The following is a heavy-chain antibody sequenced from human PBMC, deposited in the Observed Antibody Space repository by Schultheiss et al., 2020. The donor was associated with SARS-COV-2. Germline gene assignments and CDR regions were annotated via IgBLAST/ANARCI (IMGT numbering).Heavy chain of an antibody. CDR1: GFTFSSYG. CDR3: ARDLGVVVPADYYGMDV. J-gene: IGHJ6*02. V-gene: IGHV3-30*03. CDR2: ISYDGSNK. Sequence: GESLKISCAASGFTFSSYGMHWVRQAPGKGLEWVAVISYDGSNKYYADSVKGRFTISRDNSKNTLYLQMNSLRAEDTAVYYCARDLGVVVPADYYGMDVWGQGTTVTVSS. D-gene: IGHD2-2*01.